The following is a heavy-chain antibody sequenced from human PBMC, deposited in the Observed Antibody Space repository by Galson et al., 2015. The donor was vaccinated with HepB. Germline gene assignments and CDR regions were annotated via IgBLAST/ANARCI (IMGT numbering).Heavy chain of an antibody. CDR3: ARVWPPSSNYYDSSGCFDY. J-gene: IGHJ4*02. D-gene: IGHD3-22*01. V-gene: IGHV1-69*04. CDR2: IIPILGIA. CDR1: GGTFSSYA. Sequence: SVKVSCKASGGTFSSYAISWVRQAPGQGLEWMGRIIPILGIANYAQKFQGRVTITADKSTSTAYMELSSLRSEDTAVYYCARVWPPSSNYYDSSGCFDYWGQGTLVTVSS.